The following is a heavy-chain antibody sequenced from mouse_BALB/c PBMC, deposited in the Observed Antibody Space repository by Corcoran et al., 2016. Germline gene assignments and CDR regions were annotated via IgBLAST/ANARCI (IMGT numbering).Heavy chain of an antibody. J-gene: IGHJ3*01. Sequence: EVQLQQSGAELVRPGALVKLSCKASGFNIKDYYMHGVKQRPEQGLEWIGWIDPENGNTIDDPKFQGKASITADTSSNTAYLQLSSLTSEDTAVYYCAGLGGIAYWGQGTLVTVSA. V-gene: IGHV14-1*02. CDR3: AGLGGIAY. CDR2: IDPENGNT. CDR1: GFNIKDYY.